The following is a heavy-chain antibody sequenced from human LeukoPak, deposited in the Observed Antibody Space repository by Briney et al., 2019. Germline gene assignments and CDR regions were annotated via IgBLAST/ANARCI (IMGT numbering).Heavy chain of an antibody. CDR1: GDSVSSNSAA. J-gene: IGHJ3*02. D-gene: IGHD5-24*01. V-gene: IGHV6-1*01. Sequence: SQTLSLTCAISGDSVSSNSAAWNWIRQSPSRGLEWLGRTYYRSKWYNDYAVSVKSRITINPDTSKNQFSLQLNSVTPEDTAVYYCARVRRDGYNFEIDGVPKDAFDIWGQGTMVTVSS. CDR3: ARVRRDGYNFEIDGVPKDAFDI. CDR2: TYYRSKWYN.